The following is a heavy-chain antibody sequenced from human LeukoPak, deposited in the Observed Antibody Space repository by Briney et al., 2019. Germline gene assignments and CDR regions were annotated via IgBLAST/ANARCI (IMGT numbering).Heavy chain of an antibody. V-gene: IGHV1-8*01. CDR3: AVLTGTTPY. D-gene: IGHD1-7*01. Sequence: ASVKVSCKASGYTFTTYDINWVRQATGQGLEWMGWMNPNSGNTGYAQKFQGRVTMTRNTSISTAYMELSRLRSDDTAVYYCAVLTGTTPYWGQGTLVTVSS. CDR1: GYTFTTYD. CDR2: MNPNSGNT. J-gene: IGHJ4*02.